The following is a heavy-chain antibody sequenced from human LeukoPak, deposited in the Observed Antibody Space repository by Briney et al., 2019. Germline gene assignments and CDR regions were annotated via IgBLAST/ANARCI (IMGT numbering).Heavy chain of an antibody. J-gene: IGHJ4*02. D-gene: IGHD3-22*01. CDR2: IIPILGIA. CDR3: ARVVDDSRSDYFDY. CDR1: GYTFTSYY. Sequence: SVKVSCKASGYTFTSYYMNWVRQAPGQGLEWMGRIIPILGIANYAQKFQGRVTITADKSTSTAYMELSSLRSEDTAVYYCARVVDDSRSDYFDYWGQGTLVTVSS. V-gene: IGHV1-69*04.